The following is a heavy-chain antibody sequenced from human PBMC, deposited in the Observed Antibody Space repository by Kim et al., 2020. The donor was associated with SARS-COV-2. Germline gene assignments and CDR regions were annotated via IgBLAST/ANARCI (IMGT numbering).Heavy chain of an antibody. V-gene: IGHV7-4-1*02. D-gene: IGHD3-3*01. CDR3: ARESGTAVTIFGVVIIPVGGMDV. CDR2: INTNTGNP. J-gene: IGHJ6*02. CDR1: GYTFTSYA. Sequence: ASVKVSCKASGYTFTSYAMNWVRQAPGQGLEWMGWINTNTGNPTYAQGFTGRFVSSLDTSVSTAYLQISSLKAEDTAVYYCARESGTAVTIFGVVIIPVGGMDVWGQGTTVTVSS.